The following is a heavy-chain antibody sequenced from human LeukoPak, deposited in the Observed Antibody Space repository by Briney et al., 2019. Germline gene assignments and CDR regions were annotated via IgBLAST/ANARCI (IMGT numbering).Heavy chain of an antibody. CDR2: INHSGST. CDR3: ASRIVPSSDFDY. Sequence: SETLSLTCAVYGGSFSGYYWSWIRQPPGKGLEWIGEINHSGSTNYNPSLKSRVTISVNTSKNQFSLKLSSVTVADTAVYYCASRIVPSSDFDYWGQGTLVTVSS. D-gene: IGHD5-12*01. V-gene: IGHV4-34*01. J-gene: IGHJ4*02. CDR1: GGSFSGYY.